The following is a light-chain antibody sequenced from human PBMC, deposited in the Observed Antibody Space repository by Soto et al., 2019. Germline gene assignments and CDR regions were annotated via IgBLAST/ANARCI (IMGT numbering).Light chain of an antibody. CDR3: QQRSNWPT. J-gene: IGKJ1*01. CDR2: DAS. Sequence: ENVLTQSPATLSLSPGERATLSCRASQSVRIYLAWYQHRPGQAPRLLIYDASKRATGIPARFSGSGSGTDFTLTISRREPEDSGVYYCQQRSNWPTFGQGNKVEIK. V-gene: IGKV3-11*01. CDR1: QSVRIY.